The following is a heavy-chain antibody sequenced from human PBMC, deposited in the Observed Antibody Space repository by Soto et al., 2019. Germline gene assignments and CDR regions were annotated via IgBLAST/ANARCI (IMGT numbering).Heavy chain of an antibody. Sequence: EVQLVESGGGLVKPGGSLRLSCAASGFTFSSYSMNWVRHAPGKGLEWVSAISSSSSYIYYADSVKGRFTISRDNAKNSLYLQMNSLRAEDTAVYYCARSSQYDFDYMDVWGKGTTVTVSS. CDR1: GFTFSSYS. CDR3: ARSSQYDFDYMDV. CDR2: ISSSSSYI. D-gene: IGHD3-3*01. J-gene: IGHJ6*03. V-gene: IGHV3-21*01.